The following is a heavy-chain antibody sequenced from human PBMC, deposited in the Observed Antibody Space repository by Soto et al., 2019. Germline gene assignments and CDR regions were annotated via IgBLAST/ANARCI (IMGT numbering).Heavy chain of an antibody. CDR3: ARDQGYCSSTSCFYYYGMDV. J-gene: IGHJ6*02. V-gene: IGHV3-33*01. D-gene: IGHD2-2*01. Sequence: QVQLVESGGGVVQPGRSLRLSCAASGFTFSSYGMHWVRQAPGKGLEWVAVIWYDGSNKYYADSVKGRFTISRDNSKNTLYLQMNSLRAEDTAVYYCARDQGYCSSTSCFYYYGMDVWGQGTTVTVSS. CDR1: GFTFSSYG. CDR2: IWYDGSNK.